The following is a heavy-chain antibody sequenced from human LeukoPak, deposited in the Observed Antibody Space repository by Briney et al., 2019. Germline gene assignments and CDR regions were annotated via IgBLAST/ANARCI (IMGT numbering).Heavy chain of an antibody. D-gene: IGHD3-3*01. CDR3: ARDSRVLRFLEWLPHYGMDV. J-gene: IGHJ6*02. CDR1: GFTFNSYN. V-gene: IGHV3-48*01. CDR2: SSSSSTTI. Sequence: PGGSLRLSCAASGFTFNSYNMNWVRQAPGKGLEWVSYSSSSSTTIYYADSVKGRFTISRDNAMNSLYLQMNSLRAEDTAVYYCARDSRVLRFLEWLPHYGMDVWGQGTTVTVSS.